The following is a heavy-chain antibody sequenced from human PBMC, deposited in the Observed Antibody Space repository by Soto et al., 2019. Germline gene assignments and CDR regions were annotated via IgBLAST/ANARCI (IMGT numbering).Heavy chain of an antibody. V-gene: IGHV4-30-4*01. CDR1: GASINSGDYY. CDR2: IYYSGST. J-gene: IGHJ4*02. CDR3: ARILMNYYRLHY. D-gene: IGHD3-10*01. Sequence: SETLSLTCTVSGASINSGDYYWSWIRQPPGKGLEGIGHIYYSGSTYYNPSLKSRAGISVDSSKSQVSLKLTSVTAADTAVYFRARILMNYYRLHYWGQGPLVTVS.